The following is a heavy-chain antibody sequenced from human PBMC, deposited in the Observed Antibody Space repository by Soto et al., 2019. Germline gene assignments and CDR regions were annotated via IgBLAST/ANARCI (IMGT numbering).Heavy chain of an antibody. CDR1: GFTVSSNY. CDR2: IYSGGST. D-gene: IGHD6-19*01. CDR3: AREPQTGYSSGAGYFDY. J-gene: IGHJ4*02. Sequence: GESLKISCAASGFTVSSNYMSWVRQAPGKGLEWVSVIYSGGSTYYADSVKGRFTISRDNSKNTLYLQMNSLRAEDTAVYYCAREPQTGYSSGAGYFDYWGQGTLVTVSS. V-gene: IGHV3-53*01.